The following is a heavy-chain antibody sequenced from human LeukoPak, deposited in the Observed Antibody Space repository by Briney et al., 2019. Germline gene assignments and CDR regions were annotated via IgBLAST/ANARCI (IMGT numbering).Heavy chain of an antibody. CDR3: ARFHGGNPPDY. CDR1: GGTFSSYA. CDR2: IIPIFGTA. Sequence: ASVKVSCKASGGTFSSYAISWVRQAPGQGLEWMGGIIPIFGTANYAQKFQGRVTITADESTSTAYMELRSLRSDDTAVYYCARFHGGNPPDYWGQGTLVTVSS. J-gene: IGHJ4*02. V-gene: IGHV1-69*13. D-gene: IGHD4-23*01.